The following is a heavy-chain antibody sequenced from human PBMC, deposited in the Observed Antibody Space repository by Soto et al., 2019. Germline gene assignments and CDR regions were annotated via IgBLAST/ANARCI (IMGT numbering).Heavy chain of an antibody. D-gene: IGHD6-6*01. V-gene: IGHV4-31*03. CDR3: ARASSSSSAADY. J-gene: IGHJ4*02. CDR1: GESISSGGYY. CDR2: IYDSESA. Sequence: QVQLQESGPGLVKPSQTLSLTCSVSGESISSGGYYWSWIRHHPGKGLEWIGYIYDSESAYYNPSLKSRVTISMDTSENHFAMRLSSVTAADTAVYYCARASSSSSAADYWGQGTLATVSS.